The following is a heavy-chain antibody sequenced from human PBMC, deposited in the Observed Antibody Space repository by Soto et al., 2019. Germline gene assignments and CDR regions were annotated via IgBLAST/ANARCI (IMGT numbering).Heavy chain of an antibody. CDR2: MKSMSDAGTT. D-gene: IGHD5-12*01. J-gene: IGHJ5*02. V-gene: IGHV3-15*01. Sequence: EVQLAQSGGGLVKPGEALTLSCALSGFTFANAWMSWVRQAPGKGLEWVGRMKSMSDAGTTDLAAPVKGRFSISRDESKSTGYLRMTNVQVEDTALYYCLSERWGGSYNGPSRQDRWGQGTVVTVSS. CDR3: LSERWGGSYNGPSRQDR. CDR1: GFTFANAW.